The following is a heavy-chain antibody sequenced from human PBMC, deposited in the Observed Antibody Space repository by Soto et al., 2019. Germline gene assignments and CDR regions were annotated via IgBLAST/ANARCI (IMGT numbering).Heavy chain of an antibody. CDR1: GYTFTNYG. CDR3: ARGVGSGNYYNQYNWFDP. D-gene: IGHD3-10*01. Sequence: QVQLVQSGAEVKKPGASVKVSCKASGYTFTNYGISWVRQAPGQGLEWMGGINTYNGNTNHAQKLQGRVTMTTDTSTSTAYMELMSLRSDDTAVYYCARGVGSGNYYNQYNWFDPWGQGTLVTVSS. CDR2: INTYNGNT. V-gene: IGHV1-18*01. J-gene: IGHJ5*02.